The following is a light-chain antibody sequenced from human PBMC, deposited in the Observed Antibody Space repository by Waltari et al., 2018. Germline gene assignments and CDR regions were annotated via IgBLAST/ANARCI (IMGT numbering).Light chain of an antibody. CDR2: EAS. V-gene: IGKV1D-16*01. Sequence: DIQMTQFPSSLSASVGDKVTITCQASQTIHNWLVWYQQKPVKAPKTLIYEASRLENGVRSRFSGSGSGTDFILTISSLQPEDFAFYYCQQYNSVPYTFGQGTKVEIK. J-gene: IGKJ2*01. CDR1: QTIHNW. CDR3: QQYNSVPYT.